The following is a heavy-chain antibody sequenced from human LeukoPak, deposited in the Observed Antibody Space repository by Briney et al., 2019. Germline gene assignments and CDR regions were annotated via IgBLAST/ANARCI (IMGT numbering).Heavy chain of an antibody. CDR2: IYTSGST. CDR1: GGSISSYY. CDR3: AGGGYSSSFDY. D-gene: IGHD6-13*01. Sequence: MSSETLSLTCTVSGGSISSYYWSWIRRPAGKGLEWIGRIYTSGSTNYNPSLKSRVTMSVDTSKNQFSLKLSSVTAADTAVYYCAGGGYSSSFDYWGQGTLVTVSS. V-gene: IGHV4-4*07. J-gene: IGHJ4*02.